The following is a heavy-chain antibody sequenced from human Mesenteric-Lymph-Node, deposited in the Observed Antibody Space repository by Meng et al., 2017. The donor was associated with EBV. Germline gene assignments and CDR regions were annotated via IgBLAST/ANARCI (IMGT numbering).Heavy chain of an antibody. CDR1: GASVSSYTHY. CDR3: ARAVAGDWYFDL. V-gene: IGHV4-61*01. D-gene: IGHD6-19*01. CDR2: SYYSGST. J-gene: IGHJ2*01. Sequence: VQRQESGPGLEKASETLSLTCTVSGASVSSYTHYWSWIRQPPGKGLEWIGYSYYSGSTSYNPSLTTRVTISVDTSKNQFSLKLNSVTAADTAVYYCARAVAGDWYFDLWGRGTLVTVSS.